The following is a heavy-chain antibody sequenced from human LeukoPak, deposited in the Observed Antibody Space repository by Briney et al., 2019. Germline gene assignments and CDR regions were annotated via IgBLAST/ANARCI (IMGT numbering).Heavy chain of an antibody. D-gene: IGHD1-26*01. J-gene: IGHJ4*02. CDR2: INTNTGNP. CDR1: GYTFTSYA. CDR3: AREMYSGSRHGPFDY. V-gene: IGHV7-4-1*02. Sequence: ASVKVSCKASGYTFTSYAMNWVRQAPGQGLEWMGWINTNTGNPTYAQGFTGRFVFSLDASVSTAYLQISSLKAEDTAVYYCAREMYSGSRHGPFDYWGQGTLVTVSS.